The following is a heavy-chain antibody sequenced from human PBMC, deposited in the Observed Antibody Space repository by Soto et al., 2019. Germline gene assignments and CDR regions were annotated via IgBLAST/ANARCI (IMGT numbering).Heavy chain of an antibody. CDR2: FSGSGGST. D-gene: IGHD3-9*01. V-gene: IGHV3-23*01. CDR1: GFTFSSYA. J-gene: IGHJ4*02. CDR3: AKVLGHQWYYDILTGYSQHYFDY. Sequence: PGGSLRLSCAASGFTFSSYAMSWVRQAPGKGLEWVSAFSGSGGSTYYADFLMGRFTISRDNSKNTLYLQMISLRAEDTAVYYCAKVLGHQWYYDILTGYSQHYFDYWGQGTLVTVSS.